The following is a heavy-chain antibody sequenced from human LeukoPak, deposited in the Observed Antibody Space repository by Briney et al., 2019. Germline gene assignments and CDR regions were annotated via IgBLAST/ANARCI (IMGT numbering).Heavy chain of an antibody. CDR3: TRGGELFDY. CDR1: GFTFGDYA. D-gene: IGHD1-26*01. J-gene: IGHJ4*02. V-gene: IGHV3-49*04. Sequence: PGRSLRLSCTASGFTFGDYAMSWVRQAPGKGLEWVGFIRSKAYGGTTEYAASVKGRFTISRDDSKSIAYLQMNSLKTEDTAVYYCTRGGELFDYWGQGTLVTVSS. CDR2: IRSKAYGGTT.